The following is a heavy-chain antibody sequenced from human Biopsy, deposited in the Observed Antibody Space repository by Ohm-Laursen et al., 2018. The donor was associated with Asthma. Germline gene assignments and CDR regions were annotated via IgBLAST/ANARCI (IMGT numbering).Heavy chain of an antibody. Sequence: ASVKVSCKASGYNFISFAIHWVRRAPGQRLEWMGWVNTGNGDTKYSQKFQGRVTITRDTSASTAYVELRSLRSEDTATYYCARTYYDFLTGQVKDVFGVWGQGTMVTVSS. CDR3: ARTYYDFLTGQVKDVFGV. V-gene: IGHV1-3*04. CDR1: GYNFISFA. D-gene: IGHD3-9*01. CDR2: VNTGNGDT. J-gene: IGHJ3*01.